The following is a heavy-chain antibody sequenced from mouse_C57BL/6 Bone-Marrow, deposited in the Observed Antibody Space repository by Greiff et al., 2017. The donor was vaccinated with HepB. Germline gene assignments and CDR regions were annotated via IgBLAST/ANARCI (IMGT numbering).Heavy chain of an antibody. CDR1: GFSFNTYA. D-gene: IGHD1-1*01. V-gene: IGHV10-1*01. CDR2: IRSKSNNYAT. CDR3: VRHDYYGSSGDWYFDV. Sequence: EVKLMESGGGLVQPKGSLKLSCAASGFSFNTYAMNWVRQAPGKGLEWVARIRSKSNNYATYYADSVKDRFTISRDDSESMLYLQMNNLKTEDTAMYYCVRHDYYGSSGDWYFDVWGTGTTVTVSS. J-gene: IGHJ1*03.